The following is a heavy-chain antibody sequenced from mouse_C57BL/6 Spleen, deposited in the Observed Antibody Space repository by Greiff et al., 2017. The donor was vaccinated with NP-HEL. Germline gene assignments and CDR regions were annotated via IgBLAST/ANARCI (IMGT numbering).Heavy chain of an antibody. CDR1: GYTFTSYW. CDR2: IHPNSGST. D-gene: IGHD1-1*01. CDR3: ARSQYYGSSYNAMDY. Sequence: VQLQQPGAELVKPGASVKLSCKASGYTFTSYWMHWVKQRPGQGLEWIGMIHPNSGSTNYNEKFKSKATLTVDKSSRTAYMQISSLTSEDSAVYYCARSQYYGSSYNAMDYWGQGTSVTVSS. V-gene: IGHV1-64*01. J-gene: IGHJ4*01.